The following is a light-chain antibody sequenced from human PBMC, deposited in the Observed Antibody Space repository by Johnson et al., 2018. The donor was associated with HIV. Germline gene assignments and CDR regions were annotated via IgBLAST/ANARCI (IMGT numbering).Light chain of an antibody. Sequence: QSMLTQPPSVSAAPGQKVTISCSGSSSNIGNNYVSWYQQLPGTATKLLIYDNNKRPSGIPDRFSGPKSGTSATLGITGLQTGDEADYYCGTWDSSLSAGVFGTGTKVTVL. CDR3: GTWDSSLSAGV. CDR2: DNN. V-gene: IGLV1-51*01. CDR1: SSNIGNNY. J-gene: IGLJ1*01.